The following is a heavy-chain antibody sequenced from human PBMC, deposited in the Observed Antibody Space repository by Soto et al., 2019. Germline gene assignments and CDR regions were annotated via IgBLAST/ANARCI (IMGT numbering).Heavy chain of an antibody. J-gene: IGHJ4*02. D-gene: IGHD3-10*01. CDR1: GDSVSSNSAA. V-gene: IGHV6-1*01. CDR2: TYYRSKWYN. CDR3: AGQSSGYHLSS. Sequence: SQTLSLTCAISGDSVSSNSAAWSWIRQSPSRGLEWLGRTYYRSKWYNDYVVSMKSRISINSDTSKNQFSLQLNSVTPEDMAVYYCAGQSSGYHLSSWGQGTLVTVSS.